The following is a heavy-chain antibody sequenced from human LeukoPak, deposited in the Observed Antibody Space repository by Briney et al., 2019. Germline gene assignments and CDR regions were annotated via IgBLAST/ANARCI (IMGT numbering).Heavy chain of an antibody. Sequence: SSVKVSCKASGGTFSSYAISWVRQAPGQGLEWMGRIIPIFGTANYAQKFQGGVTITTDESTSTAYMELSSLRSEDTAVYYCARARGIVGATLVYWGQGTLVTVSS. D-gene: IGHD1-26*01. CDR1: GGTFSSYA. J-gene: IGHJ4*02. V-gene: IGHV1-69*05. CDR3: ARARGIVGATLVY. CDR2: IIPIFGTA.